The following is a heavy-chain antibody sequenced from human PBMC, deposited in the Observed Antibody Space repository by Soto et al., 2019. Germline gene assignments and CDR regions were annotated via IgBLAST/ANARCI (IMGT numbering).Heavy chain of an antibody. CDR1: GFTFSSYA. CDR2: LSGSGGST. D-gene: IGHD5-18*01. Sequence: EVQLLESGVCLVQPGGSLRLSCAASGFTFSSYAMSWVRQAPGKGLEWVSALSGSGGSTYYADSVKGWFTISRDNSKNALDLQMNSLRAEDTAVYYCARCFYRGYSYGLDYFDYWGQGTLVTVAS. V-gene: IGHV3-23*01. CDR3: ARCFYRGYSYGLDYFDY. J-gene: IGHJ4*02.